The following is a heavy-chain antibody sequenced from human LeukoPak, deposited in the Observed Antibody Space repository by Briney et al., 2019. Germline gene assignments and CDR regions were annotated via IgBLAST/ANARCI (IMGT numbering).Heavy chain of an antibody. D-gene: IGHD3-22*01. CDR3: AREDSSGYYAY. CDR1: GGSISSYY. Sequence: SETLSLTCTVSGGSISSYYWSWIREPPGKGLEWIGYIYYSGSTNYNPSLKSRVTISVDTSKNQFSLKLSSVTAADTAVYYCAREDSSGYYAYWGQGTLVTVSS. CDR2: IYYSGST. J-gene: IGHJ4*02. V-gene: IGHV4-59*01.